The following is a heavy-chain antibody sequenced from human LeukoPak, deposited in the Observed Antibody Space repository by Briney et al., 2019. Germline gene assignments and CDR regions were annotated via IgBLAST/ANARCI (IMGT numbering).Heavy chain of an antibody. D-gene: IGHD6-6*01. CDR3: AREGRSSSPIDY. J-gene: IGHJ4*02. CDR2: IYPGDSDT. Sequence: GASLKISCKGSGYSFNTYWIGWVRQMPGKVPAWIRNIYPGDSDTRYSPSFQGQVTISADKALSTAYLQWGNLKDSDTAMYYCAREGRSSSPIDYWGQGTLVTVSS. CDR1: GYSFNTYW. V-gene: IGHV5-51*01.